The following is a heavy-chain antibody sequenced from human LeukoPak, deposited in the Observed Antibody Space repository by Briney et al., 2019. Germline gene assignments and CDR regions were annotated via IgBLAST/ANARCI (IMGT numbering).Heavy chain of an antibody. CDR1: GFTVSSNY. D-gene: IGHD6-19*01. CDR2: IYSGGST. J-gene: IGHJ4*02. CDR3: AREPVAGTYFDY. V-gene: IGHV3-53*01. Sequence: PGGSLRLSCAASGFTVSSNYMSWVRQAPGKGLEWVSVIYSGGSTYYADFVKGRFTISRDNSKNTLYLQMNSLRAEDTAVYYCAREPVAGTYFDYWGQGTLVTVSS.